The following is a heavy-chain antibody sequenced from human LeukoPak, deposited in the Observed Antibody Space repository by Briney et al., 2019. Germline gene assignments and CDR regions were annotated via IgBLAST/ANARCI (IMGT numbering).Heavy chain of an antibody. V-gene: IGHV3-23*01. CDR3: AREAVMPVAPVKIGTSDRPLYEYYGLDV. J-gene: IGHJ6*02. CDR2: ISGSGGST. Sequence: GGSLRLSCAASGFTFSSYAMSWVRQAPGKGLEWVSAISGSGGSTYYADSVKGRFTISRDNSKNTLYLQMNGLRADDTAVYYCAREAVMPVAPVKIGTSDRPLYEYYGLDVWGQGTTVTVS. D-gene: IGHD1/OR15-1a*01. CDR1: GFTFSSYA.